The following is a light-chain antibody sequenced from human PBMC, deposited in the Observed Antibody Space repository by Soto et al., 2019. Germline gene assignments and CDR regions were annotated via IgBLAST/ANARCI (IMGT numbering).Light chain of an antibody. V-gene: IGLV1-40*01. Sequence: QAVVTQPPSVSGAPGQRVTISCTGSSSNIGSTYDVQWYQQLPGTAPKLLIHGNTNRPSGVPDRFSGSKSGTSASLAITGLQGNREGGYYRPSFGGRPSGHYVFGTGTKLTVL. CDR3: PSFGGRPSGHYV. CDR1: SSNIGSTYD. J-gene: IGLJ1*01. CDR2: GNT.